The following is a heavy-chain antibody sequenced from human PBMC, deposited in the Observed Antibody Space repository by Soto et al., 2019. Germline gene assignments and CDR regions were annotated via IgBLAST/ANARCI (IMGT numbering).Heavy chain of an antibody. D-gene: IGHD1-26*01. J-gene: IGHJ4*02. V-gene: IGHV1-3*01. CDR2: INAGNGNT. Sequence: QVQLVQSGAEVKKPGASVKVSCKASGYTFTSYAMHWVRQAPGQRLEWMGWINAGNGNTKYSQKFQGRVTITRDTSASTAYMELSSLRSEDTAVYYCARDGVGAPIPNYFDYWGQGTLVTVSS. CDR3: ARDGVGAPIPNYFDY. CDR1: GYTFTSYA.